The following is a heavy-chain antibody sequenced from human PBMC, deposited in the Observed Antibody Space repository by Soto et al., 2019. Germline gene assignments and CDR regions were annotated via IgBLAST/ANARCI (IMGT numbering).Heavy chain of an antibody. CDR3: ASTRLTVTTGWFDP. Sequence: QLQLQESGSGLVKPSQTLSLTCAVSGGSISSGGYSWSWIRQPPGKGLEWIGYIYHSGSTYYNPSRKSRVTMSVDRSTHQFSLKLCSVTAADTAVYYCASTRLTVTTGWFDPWGQGNLVTVSS. V-gene: IGHV4-30-2*01. D-gene: IGHD4-17*01. CDR2: IYHSGST. CDR1: GGSISSGGYS. J-gene: IGHJ5*02.